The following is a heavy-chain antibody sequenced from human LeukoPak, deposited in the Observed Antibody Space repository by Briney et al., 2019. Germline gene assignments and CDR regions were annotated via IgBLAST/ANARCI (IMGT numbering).Heavy chain of an antibody. CDR1: GGSISSGDYY. D-gene: IGHD6-13*01. CDR2: IYYSGST. Sequence: PSETLSLTCTVSGGSISSGDYYWSWIRQPPGTGLEWIGYIYYSGSTYYNPSLKSRVTISVDTSKNQFSLKLSSVTAADTAVYYCARGLRGRSSSCLRYWGQGTLVTVSS. V-gene: IGHV4-30-4*01. J-gene: IGHJ4*02. CDR3: ARGLRGRSSSCLRY.